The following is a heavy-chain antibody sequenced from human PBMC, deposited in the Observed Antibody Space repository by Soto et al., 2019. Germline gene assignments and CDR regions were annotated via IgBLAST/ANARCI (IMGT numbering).Heavy chain of an antibody. CDR1: GFPFSSYS. J-gene: IGHJ4*02. CDR2: ITSSGRTT. Sequence: GGSLRLSCAASGFPFSSYSINWVRQAPGKGQEWVSYITSSGRTTYYSDSVKGRFTISRDNSKKTLYLQMNSLLVVVSFVYYCVRVFVTYYFDFWGQGNMVTVAS. V-gene: IGHV3-48*01. CDR3: VRVFVTYYFDF. D-gene: IGHD3-3*01.